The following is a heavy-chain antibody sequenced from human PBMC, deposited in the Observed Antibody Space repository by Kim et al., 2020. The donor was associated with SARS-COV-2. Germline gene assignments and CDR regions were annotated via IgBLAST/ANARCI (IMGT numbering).Heavy chain of an antibody. V-gene: IGHV3-13*04. CDR2: IGTAGDT. D-gene: IGHD6-19*01. CDR3: ARERIAVAGTGCAFDI. CDR1: GFTFSSYD. J-gene: IGHJ3*02. Sequence: GGSLRLSCAASGFTFSSYDMHWVRQATGKGLEWVSAIGTAGDTYYPGSVKGRFTISRENAKNSLYLQMNSLRAGDTAVYYCARERIAVAGTGCAFDIWGQGTMVTVSS.